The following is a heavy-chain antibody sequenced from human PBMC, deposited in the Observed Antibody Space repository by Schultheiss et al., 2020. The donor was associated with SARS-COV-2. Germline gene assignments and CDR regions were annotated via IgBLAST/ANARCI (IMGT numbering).Heavy chain of an antibody. CDR2: IGTAGDT. J-gene: IGHJ4*02. Sequence: GGSLRLSCAASGFTFSSYGMHWVRQAPGKGLEWVSAIGTAGDTYYPGSVKGRFTISRENAKNSLYLQMNSLRAEDTAVYYCARHFRSGDDYWGQGTLVTVSS. CDR3: ARHFRSGDDY. V-gene: IGHV3-13*01. D-gene: IGHD2-15*01. CDR1: GFTFSSYG.